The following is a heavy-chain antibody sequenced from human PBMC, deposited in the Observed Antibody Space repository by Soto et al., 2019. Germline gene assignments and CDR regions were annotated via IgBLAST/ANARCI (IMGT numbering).Heavy chain of an antibody. CDR2: ISWNSGSI. D-gene: IGHD6-13*01. CDR1: GFTFDDYA. CDR3: AKDLVGRGSSWYYFDY. Sequence: EVQLVESGGGLVQPGRSLRLSCAASGFTFDDYAMHWVRQAPGKGLEWVSGISWNSGSIGYADSVKGRFTISRDNAKNSLYRQMNSLRAEDTALYYCAKDLVGRGSSWYYFDYWGQGTLVTVSS. J-gene: IGHJ4*02. V-gene: IGHV3-9*01.